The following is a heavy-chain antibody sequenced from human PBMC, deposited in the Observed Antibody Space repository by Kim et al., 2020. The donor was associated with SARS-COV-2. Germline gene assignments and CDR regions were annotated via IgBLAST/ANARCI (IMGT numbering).Heavy chain of an antibody. J-gene: IGHJ4*02. V-gene: IGHV4-59*13. CDR1: GGSISSYY. D-gene: IGHD2-2*01. Sequence: SETLSLTCTVSGGSISSYYWSWIRQPPGKGLEWIGYIYYSGSTNYNPSLKSRVTISVDTSKNQFSLKLSSVTAADTAVYYCARAGVRKENLPAARLHHIDYWGQGTLVTVSS. CDR2: IYYSGST. CDR3: ARAGVRKENLPAARLHHIDY.